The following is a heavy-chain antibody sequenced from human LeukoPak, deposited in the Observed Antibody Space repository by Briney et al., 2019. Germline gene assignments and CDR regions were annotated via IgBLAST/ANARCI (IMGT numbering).Heavy chain of an antibody. V-gene: IGHV3-7*03. CDR2: VREDGAEK. J-gene: IGHJ4*02. Sequence: PGGSLRLSCTASGFIFNKYWMSWVRQAPGKGLEWVATVREDGAEKYYVDSVKGRFTISRDNAKNSLYLQMNSLRAEDTALYYCAKDTGDILTGYYPHWGQGTLVTVSS. CDR3: AKDTGDILTGYYPH. CDR1: GFIFNKYW. D-gene: IGHD3-9*01.